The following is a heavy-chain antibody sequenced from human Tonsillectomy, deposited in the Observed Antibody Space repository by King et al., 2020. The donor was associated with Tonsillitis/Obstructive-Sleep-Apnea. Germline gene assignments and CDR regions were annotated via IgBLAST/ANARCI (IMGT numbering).Heavy chain of an antibody. CDR1: GFTFRRYS. CDR2: ISGRSSTI. D-gene: IGHD2-2*01. Sequence: VQLVESGGGLVQPGGSLRLSCVASGFTFRRYSMNWVRQAPGKGLEWVSYISGRSSTIYYADSVKGRFTISRDTAKNSLFLQMNSLRDEDTAVYYCARDRDEAVPAAIPTPGWFDPWGQGTLVTVSS. V-gene: IGHV3-48*02. J-gene: IGHJ5*02. CDR3: ARDRDEAVPAAIPTPGWFDP.